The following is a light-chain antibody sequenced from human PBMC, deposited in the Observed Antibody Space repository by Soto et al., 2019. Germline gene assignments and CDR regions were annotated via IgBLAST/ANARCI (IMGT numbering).Light chain of an antibody. J-gene: IGLJ2*01. CDR2: DVS. CDR3: CSYAGRYILV. Sequence: QSVLTQPRSVSGSPGQSVTISCTGTSSDVGGYDYVSWYQQHPGKAPKVIIYDVSKRPSGVPDRFSGSKSGNTASLTISGLQTEDGSDYYCCSYAGRYILVFGGGTKLTVL. V-gene: IGLV2-11*01. CDR1: SSDVGGYDY.